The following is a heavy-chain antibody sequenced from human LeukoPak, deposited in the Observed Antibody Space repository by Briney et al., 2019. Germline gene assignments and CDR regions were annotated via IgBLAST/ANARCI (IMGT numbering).Heavy chain of an antibody. CDR1: GFTFSSYA. Sequence: PGRSLRLSCAASGFTFSSYAMHWARQAPGKGLGWVAVISYDGSNKYYADSVKGRFTISRDNSKNTLYLQMNSLRAEDTAVYYCARRGSYSGTSGYSSSWYGEFDYWGQGTLVTVSS. J-gene: IGHJ4*02. CDR3: ARRGSYSGTSGYSSSWYGEFDY. D-gene: IGHD6-13*01. V-gene: IGHV3-30-3*01. CDR2: ISYDGSNK.